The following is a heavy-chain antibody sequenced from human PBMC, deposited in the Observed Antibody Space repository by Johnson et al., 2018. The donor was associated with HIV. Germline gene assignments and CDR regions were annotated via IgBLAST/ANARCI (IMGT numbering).Heavy chain of an antibody. Sequence: QVLLVESGGDVVQPGRSLRLSCAASGFTFSTYAMHWVRQAPGKGLGWVAVISYDGSNKYYADSVKGRFTISRDNSKNTLYLQMNSLRAEDTAVYYCARRGDSRSGGALDIWGQGTMVTVSS. D-gene: IGHD6-6*01. V-gene: IGHV3-30-3*01. CDR2: ISYDGSNK. CDR3: ARRGDSRSGGALDI. CDR1: GFTFSTYA. J-gene: IGHJ3*02.